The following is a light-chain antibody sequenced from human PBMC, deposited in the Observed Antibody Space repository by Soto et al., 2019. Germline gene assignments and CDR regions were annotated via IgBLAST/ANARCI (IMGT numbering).Light chain of an antibody. V-gene: IGKV3-20*01. J-gene: IGKJ1*01. CDR1: QSVSSNN. CDR2: GAS. Sequence: EIVLTQSPGTLSLSPGERATLSCRASQSVSSNNLVWYQQKPGQAPRLLIYGASYMAAGIPDRFSGSGSGTDFTLTISRLEPEDFALYYCQQDGSSPWTYGRGTKVEIK. CDR3: QQDGSSPWT.